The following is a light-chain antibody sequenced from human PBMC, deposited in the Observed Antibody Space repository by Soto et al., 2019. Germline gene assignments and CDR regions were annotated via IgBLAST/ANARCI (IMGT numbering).Light chain of an antibody. Sequence: DIHMTHSPSTLSGSVGDRVTITYRASQTISSWLAWYQQKPGKAPKLLIYKASTLKSGVPSRFSGSGSGTEFTLTISNLQPDDFATYYCQHYNSYSEAFGQGTKVDIK. V-gene: IGKV1-5*03. CDR2: KAS. CDR3: QHYNSYSEA. J-gene: IGKJ1*01. CDR1: QTISSW.